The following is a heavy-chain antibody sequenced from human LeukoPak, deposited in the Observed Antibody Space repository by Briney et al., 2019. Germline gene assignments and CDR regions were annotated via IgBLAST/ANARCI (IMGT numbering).Heavy chain of an antibody. CDR1: GYTFTSYG. CDR3: ARDYGQGVVVVAAPDYYFDY. CDR2: ISAYNGNT. V-gene: IGHV1-18*01. Sequence: GASVKVSCKASGYTFTSYGISWVRQAPGQGLEWMGWISAYNGNTNYAQKLQGRVTMTTDTSTSTAYMELSSLRSEDTAVYYCARDYGQGVVVVAAPDYYFDYWGQGTLVTVSS. J-gene: IGHJ4*02. D-gene: IGHD2-15*01.